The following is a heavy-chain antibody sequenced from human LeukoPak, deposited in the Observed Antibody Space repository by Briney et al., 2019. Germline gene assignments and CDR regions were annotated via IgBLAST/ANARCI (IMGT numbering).Heavy chain of an antibody. J-gene: IGHJ5*02. CDR1: GASITSSY. D-gene: IGHD3-10*01. V-gene: IGHV4-59*01. CDR2: IYSGST. Sequence: SQTLSLTCSVSGASITSSYWSWIRQTPGKGLEWIGNIYSGSTNYNLSFESRVTVSLDTSKNQFSLRLTAVTAADTALYYCARDGYGSGSYGWFDPWGQGTLVTVSS. CDR3: ARDGYGSGSYGWFDP.